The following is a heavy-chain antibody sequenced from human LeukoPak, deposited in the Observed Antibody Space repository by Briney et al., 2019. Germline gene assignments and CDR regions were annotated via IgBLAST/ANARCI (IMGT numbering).Heavy chain of an antibody. Sequence: TGGSLRLSRAASGFTFSNAWMSWVRQAPGKWLEWVGRIKSKTDGGTTDYAAPVKGRFTISRDDSKNTLYLQMNSLKTEDTAVYYCTTEGYDYVWGSYRSGFDYWGQGTLVTVSS. CDR2: IKSKTDGGTT. J-gene: IGHJ4*02. V-gene: IGHV3-15*01. D-gene: IGHD3-16*02. CDR1: GFTFSNAW. CDR3: TTEGYDYVWGSYRSGFDY.